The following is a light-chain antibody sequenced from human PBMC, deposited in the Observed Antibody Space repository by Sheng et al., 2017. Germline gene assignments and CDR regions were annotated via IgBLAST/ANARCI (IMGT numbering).Light chain of an antibody. Sequence: EIVMTQSPATLSLSPGERATLSCRASQSVGSNVAWYQQKPGLAPRLLIYGASSRATGFPARLSGSGSGTEFTLTISSLQSEDFAVYYCQQYDKWPLTFGGGTKVEIK. V-gene: IGKV3-15*01. CDR2: GAS. J-gene: IGKJ4*01. CDR1: QSVGSN. CDR3: QQYDKWPLT.